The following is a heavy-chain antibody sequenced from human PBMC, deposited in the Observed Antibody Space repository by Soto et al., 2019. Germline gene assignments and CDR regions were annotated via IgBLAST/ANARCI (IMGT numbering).Heavy chain of an antibody. CDR1: GFTFRSYS. CDR3: ARDVVAPFDY. J-gene: IGHJ4*02. D-gene: IGHD5-12*01. Sequence: PGGSLRLSCAASGFTFRSYSMNWVRQAPGKGLEWVSSISGSSSYIYYVDLVKGRFTISRDNGKNSLYLQMNSLRAEDTAVYYCARDVVAPFDYWGQGTLVTVSS. V-gene: IGHV3-21*01. CDR2: ISGSSSYI.